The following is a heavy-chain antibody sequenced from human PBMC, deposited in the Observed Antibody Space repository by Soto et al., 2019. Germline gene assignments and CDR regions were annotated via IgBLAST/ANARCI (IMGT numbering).Heavy chain of an antibody. D-gene: IGHD7-27*01. Sequence: QVQLQESGPGLVEPSGTLSLTCTISGDSISSHRWSWIRQPPGKGLEYIGLIYDTGGTRYNSSLRTRVTMSIDTSKNQFALKLTSVSAADTAVYHCASTIWGDFFDSWGQGILVTVSS. CDR1: GDSISSHR. CDR3: ASTIWGDFFDS. CDR2: IYDTGGT. V-gene: IGHV4-59*11. J-gene: IGHJ4*02.